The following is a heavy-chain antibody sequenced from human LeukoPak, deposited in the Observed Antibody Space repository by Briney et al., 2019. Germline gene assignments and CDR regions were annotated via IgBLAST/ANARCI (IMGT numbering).Heavy chain of an antibody. D-gene: IGHD6-13*01. CDR1: GYTFTSYG. V-gene: IGHV1-18*01. CDR3: ARDLLARFRQQLVDWFDP. Sequence: ASVKVSCKASGYTFTSYGISWVRQAPGQGLEWMGSISAYNGNTNYAQKLQGRVTMTTDTSTSTAYMELRSLRSDDTAVYYCARDLLARFRQQLVDWFDPWGQGTLVTVSS. CDR2: ISAYNGNT. J-gene: IGHJ5*02.